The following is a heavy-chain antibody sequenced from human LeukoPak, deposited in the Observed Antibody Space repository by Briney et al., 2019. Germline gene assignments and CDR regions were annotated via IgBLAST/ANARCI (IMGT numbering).Heavy chain of an antibody. V-gene: IGHV4-59*01. Sequence: PSETLSPTCTVSDDSISDYYRGWIRQPPGKGLEWIGYFHNSGTSTYNPSLKSRVTISADTSKNQFSLKLNSLATADTAVYYCTRGAGWLIDYWGQGILVTVSS. CDR3: TRGAGWLIDY. CDR2: FHNSGTS. J-gene: IGHJ4*02. D-gene: IGHD3-16*01. CDR1: DDSISDYY.